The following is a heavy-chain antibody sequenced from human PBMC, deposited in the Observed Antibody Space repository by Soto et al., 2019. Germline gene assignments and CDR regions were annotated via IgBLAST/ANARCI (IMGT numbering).Heavy chain of an antibody. Sequence: SETLSLTCTVSGGSISSYYWSWIRQPPGKGLEWIGYMFYSGSTNYNPSLKSRVTISVDTSKNQFSLKLSSVTAADTAVYYCARDGYYGVTNDAFDIWGQGTMVTVSS. D-gene: IGHD4-17*01. V-gene: IGHV4-59*01. CDR3: ARDGYYGVTNDAFDI. J-gene: IGHJ3*02. CDR1: GGSISSYY. CDR2: MFYSGST.